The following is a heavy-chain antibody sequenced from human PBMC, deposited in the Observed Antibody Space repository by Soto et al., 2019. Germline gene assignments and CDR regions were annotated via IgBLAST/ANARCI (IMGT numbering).Heavy chain of an antibody. CDR1: GGSISSGGCY. V-gene: IGHV4-31*03. CDR2: IYYSGST. J-gene: IGHJ4*02. Sequence: PSETLSLTCTVSGGSISSGGCYWRWIRQHPGKCLEWIGYIYYSGSTYYNPSLKNRVTISVDTSKNQFSLKLSSVTAADTAVYYCAREGYSSSHFDYWGQGTLVTVYS. CDR3: AREGYSSSHFDY. D-gene: IGHD6-13*01.